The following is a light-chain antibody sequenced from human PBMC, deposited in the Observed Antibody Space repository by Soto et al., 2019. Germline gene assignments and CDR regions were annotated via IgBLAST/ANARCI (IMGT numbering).Light chain of an antibody. CDR3: CSYAGSYTYV. Sequence: QSVLTHPRSVTGSHAQSVTISCTGTSSDVGGYNYVSWYQQQPGKAPRLMIYDVSKPPSGVPDRFSGSKSGNTASLTISGLQAEDEADYYCCSYAGSYTYVFGTGTKFTDL. J-gene: IGLJ1*01. CDR1: SSDVGGYNY. V-gene: IGLV2-11*01. CDR2: DVS.